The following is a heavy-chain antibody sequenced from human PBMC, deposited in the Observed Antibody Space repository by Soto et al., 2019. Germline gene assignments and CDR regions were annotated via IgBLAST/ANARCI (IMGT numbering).Heavy chain of an antibody. D-gene: IGHD4-17*01. CDR2: IWYDGSNK. Sequence: QVQLVESGGGVVQPGRSLRLSCAASGFTFSSYGMHWVRQAPGKGLEWVAVIWYDGSNKYYADSVKGRFTISRDNSKNTLYLQMNSLRAEDTAVYYCARRTDYYYYMDVWGKGTTVTVSS. CDR1: GFTFSSYG. J-gene: IGHJ6*03. V-gene: IGHV3-33*01. CDR3: ARRTDYYYYMDV.